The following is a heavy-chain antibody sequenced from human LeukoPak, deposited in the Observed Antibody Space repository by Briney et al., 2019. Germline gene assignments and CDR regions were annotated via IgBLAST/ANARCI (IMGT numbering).Heavy chain of an antibody. Sequence: ASVKVSCKASGYTFTSYDINWVRQATGQGLEWMGWMNPNSGNTGYAQKFQGRVTMTRNTSISTAYMELSSLRSEDTAVYYCARGYLVVTALTTYYYYYGMDVWGQGTTVTVSS. V-gene: IGHV1-8*01. CDR3: ARGYLVVTALTTYYYYYGMDV. CDR1: GYTFTSYD. J-gene: IGHJ6*02. CDR2: MNPNSGNT. D-gene: IGHD2-21*02.